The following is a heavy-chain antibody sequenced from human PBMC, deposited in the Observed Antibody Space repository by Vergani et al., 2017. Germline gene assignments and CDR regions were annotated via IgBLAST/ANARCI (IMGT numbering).Heavy chain of an antibody. CDR2: ISSSGSTI. CDR3: AKDITMVRGVIIPRPLDL. D-gene: IGHD3-10*01. Sequence: VQLLESGGGLVKPGGSLRLSCAASGFTFSDYYMSWIRQAPGKGLEWVSYISSSGSTIYYADSVKGRFTISRDNAKNSLYLQMNSLRAEDTALYYCAKDITMVRGVIIPRPLDLWGRGTLVTVSS. V-gene: IGHV3-11*01. CDR1: GFTFSDYY. J-gene: IGHJ2*01.